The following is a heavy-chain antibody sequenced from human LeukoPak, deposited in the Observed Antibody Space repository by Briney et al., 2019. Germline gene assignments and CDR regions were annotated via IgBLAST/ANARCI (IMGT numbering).Heavy chain of an antibody. J-gene: IGHJ5*02. Sequence: SETLSLTCSVSGASISSYYWSWIRQPAGKGLELIGRIYTSGRTNYNPSLKSRVTMSVDTSKNQFSLKLSSVTAADTAVYYCARDSSGSNWFDPWGQGTLVTVSS. CDR2: IYTSGRT. CDR3: ARDSSGSNWFDP. V-gene: IGHV4-4*07. CDR1: GASISSYY. D-gene: IGHD6-19*01.